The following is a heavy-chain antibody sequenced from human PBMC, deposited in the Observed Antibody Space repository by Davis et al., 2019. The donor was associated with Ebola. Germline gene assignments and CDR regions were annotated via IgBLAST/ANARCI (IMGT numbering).Heavy chain of an antibody. D-gene: IGHD2-21*02. CDR2: INPNSGGT. J-gene: IGHJ3*02. CDR1: GYTFTGYY. CDR3: ARERDCGGDCYPDAFDI. Sequence: AASVKVSCKASGYTFTGYYMHWVRQAPGQGLEWMGRINPNSGGTNYAQKFQGRVTMTRDTSISTAYMELSRLRSDDTAVYYCARERDCGGDCYPDAFDIWGQGTMVTVSS. V-gene: IGHV1-2*06.